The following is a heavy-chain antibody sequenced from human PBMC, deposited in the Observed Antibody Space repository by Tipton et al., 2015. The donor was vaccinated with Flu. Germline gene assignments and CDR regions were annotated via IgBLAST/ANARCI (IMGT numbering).Heavy chain of an antibody. J-gene: IGHJ1*01. D-gene: IGHD1-26*01. CDR3: ARGCIVGPTCTSLQN. CDR2: IRYGGSNK. V-gene: IGHV3-30*02. Sequence: GSLRLSCAASGFTFSSYGMHWVRQAPGKGLEWVAFIRYGGSNKYYADSVKGRFTISRDNAKNTLYLQMNSLRAEDTAVYYCARGCIVGPTCTSLQNWGQGTLVTVSS. CDR1: GFTFSSYG.